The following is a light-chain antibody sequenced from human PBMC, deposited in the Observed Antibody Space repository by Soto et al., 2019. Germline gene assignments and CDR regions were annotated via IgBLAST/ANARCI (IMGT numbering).Light chain of an antibody. CDR3: QQYSSYSSIT. CDR2: KAS. Sequence: DIHMTQSPSSLSVSVVDIVTITCRASQSISSWLAWYQQKPGKAPKLLIFKASSLESGVPSRFSGSGSGTEFTLTISSLQPADFATYYCQQYSSYSSITFGQGTRLETK. J-gene: IGKJ5*01. CDR1: QSISSW. V-gene: IGKV1-5*03.